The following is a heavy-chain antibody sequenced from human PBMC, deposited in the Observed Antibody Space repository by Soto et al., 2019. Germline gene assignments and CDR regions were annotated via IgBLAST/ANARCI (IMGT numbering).Heavy chain of an antibody. CDR3: AMDYGDRPEYFKH. CDR1: GYTFTSYG. D-gene: IGHD4-17*01. J-gene: IGHJ1*01. CDR2: ISSLRGRT. Sequence: QVQLVQSGPDLKRPGASMKVSCKASGYTFTSYGISWVRHAPGQGLEWMAWISSLRGRTQYSQKAQGRVTLSTDTSSNTAYMEMTTLRVDDTAVYYCAMDYGDRPEYFKHWGQGTLVTVS. V-gene: IGHV1-18*04.